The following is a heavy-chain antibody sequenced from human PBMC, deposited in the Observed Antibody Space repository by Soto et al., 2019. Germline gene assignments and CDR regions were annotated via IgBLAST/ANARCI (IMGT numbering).Heavy chain of an antibody. Sequence: QVQLQESGPGLVKPSQTLSLTCTVSGGSISSGGYYWSWIRQHPGKGLECIGYIYYSGSTYDNPSRMTRVTIPVDTSKIQYSLKLSSVTAADTAVYYCAREGHGDYAAVDYWGQGTLVTVSS. CDR2: IYYSGST. V-gene: IGHV4-31*03. CDR3: AREGHGDYAAVDY. D-gene: IGHD4-17*01. CDR1: GGSISSGGYY. J-gene: IGHJ4*02.